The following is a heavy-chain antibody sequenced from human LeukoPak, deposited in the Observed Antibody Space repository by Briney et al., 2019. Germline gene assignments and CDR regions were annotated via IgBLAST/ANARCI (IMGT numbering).Heavy chain of an antibody. Sequence: RPGGSLRLSCAASGFTFSSYGMHWVRQAPGKGLEWVAVIWYDGSNKYYADSVKGRFTISRDNSKNTLYLQMNSLRAEDTAVYYCAKGGGGSGSYYENWFDPWGQGTLVTVSS. V-gene: IGHV3-33*06. J-gene: IGHJ5*02. CDR3: AKGGGGSGSYYENWFDP. CDR2: IWYDGSNK. CDR1: GFTFSSYG. D-gene: IGHD3-10*01.